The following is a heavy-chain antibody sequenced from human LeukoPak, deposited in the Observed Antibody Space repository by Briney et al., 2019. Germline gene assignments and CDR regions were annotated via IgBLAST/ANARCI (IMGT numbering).Heavy chain of an antibody. Sequence: SETLSLTCTVSNDSLNSYYWSWVRQPPGKGLEWIGYIYYSGSTNYNPSLKSRVTISVDTSKNQFSLKLSSVTAADTAVYYCARLGYCSGGSCYSDDYWGQGTLVTVSS. CDR1: NDSLNSYY. CDR3: ARLGYCSGGSCYSDDY. CDR2: IYYSGST. V-gene: IGHV4-59*01. D-gene: IGHD2-15*01. J-gene: IGHJ4*02.